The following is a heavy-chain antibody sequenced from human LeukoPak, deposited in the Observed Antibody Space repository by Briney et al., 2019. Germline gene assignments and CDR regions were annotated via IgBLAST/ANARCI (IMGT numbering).Heavy chain of an antibody. D-gene: IGHD3-22*01. J-gene: IGHJ3*02. CDR3: AGQRPYYYDSSGYYTDAFDI. V-gene: IGHV4-59*01. CDR2: ICYSGST. CDR1: GGSISSYY. Sequence: SETLSLTCTVSGGSISSYYWSWIRQPPGKGLERIGYICYSGSTNYNPSLKSRVTISVDTSKNQFSLKLSSVPAADTAVYYCAGQRPYYYDSSGYYTDAFDIWGQGTMVTVSS.